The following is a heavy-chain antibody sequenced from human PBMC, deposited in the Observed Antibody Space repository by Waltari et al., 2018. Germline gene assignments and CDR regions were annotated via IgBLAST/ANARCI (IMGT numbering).Heavy chain of an antibody. CDR3: ARALAYGQTAYYYGMDV. D-gene: IGHD3-10*01. Sequence: QVQLQQWGAGLLKPSETLSLTCAVYGGSFSGYYWSWIRQPPGKGLEWIGEIYHSGSTNYNPSIKSRVTISVDTAKNQFSLKLSSVTAADTAVYYGARALAYGQTAYYYGMDVWGQGTTVTVSS. CDR1: GGSFSGYY. J-gene: IGHJ6*02. CDR2: IYHSGST. V-gene: IGHV4-34*01.